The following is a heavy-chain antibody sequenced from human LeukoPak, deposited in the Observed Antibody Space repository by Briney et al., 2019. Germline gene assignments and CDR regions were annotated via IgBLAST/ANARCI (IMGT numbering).Heavy chain of an antibody. CDR1: GGTFSSYA. V-gene: IGHV1-69*05. Sequence: SVKVSCKASGGTFSSYAIGWVRQAPGQGLEWMGGIIPIFSTANYAQKFQGRVTITTDESTSTAYMELSSLRSEDTAVYYCARQYYDSSGYWTYYFDYWGQGTLVTVSS. D-gene: IGHD3-22*01. CDR2: IIPIFSTA. J-gene: IGHJ4*02. CDR3: ARQYYDSSGYWTYYFDY.